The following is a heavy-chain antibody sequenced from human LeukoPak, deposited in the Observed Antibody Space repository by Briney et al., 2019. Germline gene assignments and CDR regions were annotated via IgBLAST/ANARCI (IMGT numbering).Heavy chain of an antibody. Sequence: SETLSLTCTVSGGSISSYYWSWIRQPPGKGLEWIGYIYYSGSTNYNPSLKSRVTISVDTSKNQFSLKLSSVTAADTAVYYCARSLTYYDYVWGSYRGYYYYGMDVWGQGTTVTVSS. CDR1: GGSISSYY. D-gene: IGHD3-16*02. V-gene: IGHV4-59*08. CDR3: ARSLTYYDYVWGSYRGYYYYGMDV. CDR2: IYYSGST. J-gene: IGHJ6*02.